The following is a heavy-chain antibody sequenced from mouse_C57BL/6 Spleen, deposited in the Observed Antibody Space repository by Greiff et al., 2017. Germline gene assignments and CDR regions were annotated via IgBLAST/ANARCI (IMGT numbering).Heavy chain of an antibody. Sequence: VQLQQSGPELVKPGASVKISCKASGYSFTGYYMNWVKQSPEKSLEWIGEINPSTGGTTYNQKFKAKATLTVDKSSSTAYMQLKSLTSEDSAVYYCARGGLLHCFDYWGQGTTLTVSS. CDR3: ARGGLLHCFDY. V-gene: IGHV1-42*01. CDR1: GYSFTGYY. CDR2: INPSTGGT. D-gene: IGHD2-3*01. J-gene: IGHJ2*01.